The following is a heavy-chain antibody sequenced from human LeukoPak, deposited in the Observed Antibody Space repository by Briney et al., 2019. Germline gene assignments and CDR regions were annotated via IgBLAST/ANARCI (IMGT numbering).Heavy chain of an antibody. J-gene: IGHJ4*02. CDR3: ARGSIVGATFDYFDY. V-gene: IGHV1-2*02. D-gene: IGHD1-26*01. CDR2: INPNSGGT. Sequence: GASVKVSCKASGYTFTSYGISWVRQAPGQGLEWMGWINPNSGGTNYAQKFQGRVTMTRDTSISTAYMELSRLGSDDTAVYYCARGSIVGATFDYFDYWGQGTLVTVSS. CDR1: GYTFTSYG.